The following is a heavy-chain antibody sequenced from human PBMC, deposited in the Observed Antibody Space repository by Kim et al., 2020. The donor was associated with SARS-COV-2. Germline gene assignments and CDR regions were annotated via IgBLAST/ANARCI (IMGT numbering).Heavy chain of an antibody. CDR3: ARGHSGSLDY. V-gene: IGHV1-2*02. CDR2: GT. Sequence: GTNYAQKFQGRVTMTRDTSISTAYMELSRLRSDDTAVYYCARGHSGSLDYWGQGTLVTVSS. D-gene: IGHD1-26*01. J-gene: IGHJ4*02.